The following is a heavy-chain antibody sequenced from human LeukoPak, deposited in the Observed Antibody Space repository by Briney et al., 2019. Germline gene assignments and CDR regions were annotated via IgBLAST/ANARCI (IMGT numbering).Heavy chain of an antibody. V-gene: IGHV4-59*01. J-gene: IGHJ4*02. CDR2: IYYSGST. CDR1: GGSISSYY. CDR3: ARFSGDILTGYYYFDY. D-gene: IGHD3-9*01. Sequence: SETLSLTCTVSGGSISSYYWSWIRQPPGKGLEWIGYIYYSGSTNYNPSLKSRVTTSVDTSKNQFSLKLSSVTAADTAVYYCARFSGDILTGYYYFDYWGQGTLVTVSS.